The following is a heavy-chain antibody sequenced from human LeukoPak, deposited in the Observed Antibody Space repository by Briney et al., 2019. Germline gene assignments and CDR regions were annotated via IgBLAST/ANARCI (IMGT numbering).Heavy chain of an antibody. CDR1: GYTFSNYG. V-gene: IGHV1-18*01. CDR3: ARDYPTAAVRIDY. Sequence: ASVKVSCKASGYTFSNYGINWVRQAPGQGLEWLGWISAYNGNTNYAQKLQGRVTLTTDTSTSTAYMEVRSLRSDDTAVYYCARDYPTAAVRIDYWGQGTLVTVSS. CDR2: ISAYNGNT. J-gene: IGHJ4*02. D-gene: IGHD6-25*01.